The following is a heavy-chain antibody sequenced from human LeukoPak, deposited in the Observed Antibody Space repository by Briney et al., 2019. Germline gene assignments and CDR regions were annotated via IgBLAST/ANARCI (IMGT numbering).Heavy chain of an antibody. D-gene: IGHD1-26*01. Sequence: PGGSLRLSCAAPGFTFSSYSMNWVRQAPGKGLEWVSSISSSSSYIYYADSVKGRFTISRDNAKNSLYLQMNSLRAEDTAVYYCARGGIVGATSSGWFDPWGQGTLVTVSS. CDR1: GFTFSSYS. J-gene: IGHJ5*02. V-gene: IGHV3-21*01. CDR2: ISSSSSYI. CDR3: ARGGIVGATSSGWFDP.